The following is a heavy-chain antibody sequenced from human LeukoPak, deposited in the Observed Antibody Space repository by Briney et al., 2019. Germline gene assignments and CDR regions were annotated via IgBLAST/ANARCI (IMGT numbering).Heavy chain of an antibody. J-gene: IGHJ2*01. CDR3: ARALVRATMVWYFDL. V-gene: IGHV4-34*01. D-gene: IGHD5-12*01. Sequence: SETLSLTCTVSGGSISSYYWSWIRQPPGKGLEWIGEISHSGSTNYSPSLKSRVTISVDTSKNQFSLNLSSVTAADTAVYYCARALVRATMVWYFDLWGRGTLVTVSS. CDR2: ISHSGST. CDR1: GGSISSYY.